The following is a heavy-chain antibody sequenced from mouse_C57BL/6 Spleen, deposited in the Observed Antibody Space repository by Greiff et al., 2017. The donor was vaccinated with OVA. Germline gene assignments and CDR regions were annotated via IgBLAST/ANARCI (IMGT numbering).Heavy chain of an antibody. CDR2: IYPGSGNT. Sequence: QVQLQQSGAELVRPGASVKLSCKASGYTFTDYYINWVKQRPGQGLEWIARIYPGSGNTYYNEKFKGKATLTAEKSSSTAYMQLSSLTSEDSAVYFCARLGGYDVGAMDYWGQGTSVTVSS. V-gene: IGHV1-76*01. D-gene: IGHD2-3*01. J-gene: IGHJ4*01. CDR1: GYTFTDYY. CDR3: ARLGGYDVGAMDY.